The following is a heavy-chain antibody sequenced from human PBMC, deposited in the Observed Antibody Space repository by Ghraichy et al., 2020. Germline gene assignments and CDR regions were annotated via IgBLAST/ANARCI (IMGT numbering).Heavy chain of an antibody. D-gene: IGHD6-13*01. CDR2: ISGDGEDT. CDR3: VKVSSAAARFYDS. J-gene: IGHJ4*02. Sequence: GGSLRLSCSGSGFTFSTYPMHWVRQAPGKGLKYVAAISGDGEDTFYADSVRGRFTISRDNSRNTVYLQLSSLRPEDTAVYYCVKVSSAAARFYDSWGQGTLVTVSS. CDR1: GFTFSTYP. V-gene: IGHV3-64D*06.